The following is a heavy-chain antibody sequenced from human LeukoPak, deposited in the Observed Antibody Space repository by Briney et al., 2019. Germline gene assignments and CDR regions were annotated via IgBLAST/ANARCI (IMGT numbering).Heavy chain of an antibody. Sequence: GGSLRLSCAASGFTFSSYWMSWVRQAPGKGLEWVANIKQDGSEKYYVDSVKGRFTISRDNAKNSLYLQMNSLRAEDTAVYYCAREPMVRGVIMGFDDWGQGTLVTVSS. CDR3: AREPMVRGVIMGFDD. V-gene: IGHV3-7*01. D-gene: IGHD3-10*01. CDR2: IKQDGSEK. CDR1: GFTFSSYW. J-gene: IGHJ4*02.